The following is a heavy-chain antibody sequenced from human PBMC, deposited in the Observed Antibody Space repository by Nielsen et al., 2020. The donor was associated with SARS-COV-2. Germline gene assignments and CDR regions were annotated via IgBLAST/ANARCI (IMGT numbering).Heavy chain of an antibody. J-gene: IGHJ5*01. CDR3: AKDRDGDYVRWFDP. V-gene: IGHV3-30*04. D-gene: IGHD4-17*01. CDR2: IVYHGGDT. Sequence: GGSLRLSCIGSGFAFSRHSMAWVRQAPGKGLEWLALIVYHGGDTYYADSVKGRFTISRDNSKNTLYLQMNSLRAEDTAVYYCAKDRDGDYVRWFDPWGQGTTVTVSS. CDR1: GFAFSRHS.